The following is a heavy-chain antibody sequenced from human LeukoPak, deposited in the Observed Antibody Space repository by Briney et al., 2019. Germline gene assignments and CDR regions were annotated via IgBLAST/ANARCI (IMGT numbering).Heavy chain of an antibody. CDR1: GFTFSSYG. J-gene: IGHJ6*02. CDR3: ARDRPQSSSSLYYYYGMDV. CDR2: ISYDGSNK. V-gene: IGHV3-30*03. D-gene: IGHD6-6*01. Sequence: PGRSLRLSCAASGFTFSSYGMHWVRQAPGKGLEWVAVISYDGSNKYYADSVKGRFTISRDNSKNTLYLQMNSLRAEDTAVYYCARDRPQSSSSLYYYYGMDVWGQGTTVTVSS.